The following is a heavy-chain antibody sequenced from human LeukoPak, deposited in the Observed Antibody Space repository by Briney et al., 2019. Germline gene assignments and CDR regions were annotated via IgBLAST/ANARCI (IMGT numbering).Heavy chain of an antibody. V-gene: IGHV3-74*01. CDR2: INSDGKIT. CDR3: ARATGSGRYGRLDY. CDR1: GFTFSSLW. J-gene: IGHJ4*02. Sequence: GGSLRLSCAASGFTFSSLWMHWVRQAPGKGLVWVSRINSDGKITIYADSVKGRFTISRDNAKNTLYLQMNSLRAEDTAVYCCARATGSGRYGRLDYWGQGTLVTVSS. D-gene: IGHD1-26*01.